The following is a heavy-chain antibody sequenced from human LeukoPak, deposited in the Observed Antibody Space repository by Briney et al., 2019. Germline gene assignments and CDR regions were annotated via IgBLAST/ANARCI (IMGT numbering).Heavy chain of an antibody. CDR2: ISSSSSYI. CDR1: GFTFSSYS. Sequence: GGSLRLSCAASGFTFSSYSMNWVRQAPGKGLEWVSSISSSSSYIYYADSVKGRFTISRDNVKNSLYLQMNSLRAEDTAVYYCARGPNYYYYMDVWGKGTTVTVSS. V-gene: IGHV3-21*01. CDR3: ARGPNYYYYMDV. J-gene: IGHJ6*03.